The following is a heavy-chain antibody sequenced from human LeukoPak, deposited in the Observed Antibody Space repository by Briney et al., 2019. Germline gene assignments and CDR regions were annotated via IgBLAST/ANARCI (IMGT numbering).Heavy chain of an antibody. D-gene: IGHD6-13*01. CDR1: GYTFTGYY. V-gene: IGHV1-2*02. J-gene: IGHJ5*02. CDR2: INPNSGGT. Sequence: GASEKVSCKASGYTFTGYYMHWVRQAPGQGLEWMGWINPNSGGTNYAQKFQGRVTMTRDTSISTAYMELSRLRSDDTAVYYCARGRLAAAGPTGWFDPWGQGTLVTVSS. CDR3: ARGRLAAAGPTGWFDP.